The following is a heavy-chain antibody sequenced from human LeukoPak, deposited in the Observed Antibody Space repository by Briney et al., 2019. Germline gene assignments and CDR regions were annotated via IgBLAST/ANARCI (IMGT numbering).Heavy chain of an antibody. V-gene: IGHV3-30*03. CDR1: GFTFSSYG. CDR2: ISYDGSNK. CDR3: ARDRRYYYGSGSYYNGVYYYGMDV. D-gene: IGHD3-10*01. J-gene: IGHJ6*04. Sequence: GGSLRLSCAASGFTFSSYGMHWVRQAPGKGLEWVAVISYDGSNKYYADSVKGRFTISRDNAKNSLYLQMNSLRAEDTAVYYCARDRRYYYGSGSYYNGVYYYGMDVWGKGTTVTVSS.